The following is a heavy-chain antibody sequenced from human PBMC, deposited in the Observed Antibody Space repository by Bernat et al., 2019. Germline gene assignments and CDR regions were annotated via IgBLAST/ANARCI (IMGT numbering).Heavy chain of an antibody. J-gene: IGHJ4*02. CDR2: IWYDGRNE. Sequence: QVQLVESGGGVVQPGRSLRLSCAASGFTFSSYGMHWVRQAPGKGLEWVAVIWYDGRNEDYADSVKGRFTISRDNSQNTLYLQMNSLRADDTAVYYCAREASRILRQFDYWGQGTLVTVSS. D-gene: IGHD5-12*01. CDR1: GFTFSSYG. CDR3: AREASRILRQFDY. V-gene: IGHV3-33*01.